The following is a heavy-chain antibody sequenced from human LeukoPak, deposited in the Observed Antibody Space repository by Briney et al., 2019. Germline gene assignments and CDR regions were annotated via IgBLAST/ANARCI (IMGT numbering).Heavy chain of an antibody. J-gene: IGHJ4*02. V-gene: IGHV1-3*01. Sequence: ASVKVSCKASGGTFSSYAISWVRQAPGQRLEWMGWINAGNGNTKYSQKFQGRVTITRDTSASTAYMELSSLRSEDTAVYYCARARGSPYFDYWGQGTLVTVSS. CDR3: ARARGSPYFDY. CDR2: INAGNGNT. D-gene: IGHD1-26*01. CDR1: GGTFSSYA.